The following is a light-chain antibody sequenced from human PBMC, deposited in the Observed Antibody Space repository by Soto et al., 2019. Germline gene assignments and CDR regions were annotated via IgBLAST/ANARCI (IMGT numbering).Light chain of an antibody. J-gene: IGKJ1*01. Sequence: EIVLTQSTGTLSLSPGERATLSCRASQSVSSSYLAWYQQKPGQSPRLLIYGASSRATGIPDRFSGSGSGTDFTLTISRLEPEDCAVYYCQQYGSSPGWTFGQGTQVEIK. CDR2: GAS. V-gene: IGKV3-20*01. CDR1: QSVSSSY. CDR3: QQYGSSPGWT.